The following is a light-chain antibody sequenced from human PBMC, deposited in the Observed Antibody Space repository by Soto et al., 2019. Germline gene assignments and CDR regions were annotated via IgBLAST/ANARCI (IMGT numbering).Light chain of an antibody. J-gene: IGKJ1*01. CDR2: GAS. V-gene: IGKV3-20*01. Sequence: VVKQSAGTLSLSTGERATLSCRASQTVSSNYLAWCQQRPGQAPRLLVSGASSRATGIPDRFSGSGSGTDFTLTISRLEPEDFAVYYCQQYGSSPRPFGQGSKVDIK. CDR3: QQYGSSPRP. CDR1: QTVSSNY.